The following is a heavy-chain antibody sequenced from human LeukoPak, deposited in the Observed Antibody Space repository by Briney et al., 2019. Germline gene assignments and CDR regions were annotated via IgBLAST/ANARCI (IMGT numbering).Heavy chain of an antibody. J-gene: IGHJ6*03. V-gene: IGHV3-9*01. Sequence: GGSLRLSCAASGFTFGDYAMHWVRQAPGKGLEWVSGISWNSARIGYADSVKGRFTISRDNAKNSLYLQMNSLRVGDTALYYCAKGGYDLDYYMDVWGKGTTVTISS. CDR3: AKGGYDLDYYMDV. CDR2: ISWNSARI. CDR1: GFTFGDYA. D-gene: IGHD5-12*01.